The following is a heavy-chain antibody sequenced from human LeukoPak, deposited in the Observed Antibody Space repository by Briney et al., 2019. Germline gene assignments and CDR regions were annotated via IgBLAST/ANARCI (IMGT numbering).Heavy chain of an antibody. Sequence: PGGSLRLSCAASGFTFSSYSMNWVRQAPGKGLEWVSSISSSSSYIYYADSVKGRFTISRDNAKNSLYLQMNSLRAEGTAVYYCARDGGKSTTFNYWGQGTLVTVSS. J-gene: IGHJ4*02. CDR1: GFTFSSYS. D-gene: IGHD2/OR15-2a*01. CDR3: ARDGGKSTTFNY. CDR2: ISSSSSYI. V-gene: IGHV3-21*01.